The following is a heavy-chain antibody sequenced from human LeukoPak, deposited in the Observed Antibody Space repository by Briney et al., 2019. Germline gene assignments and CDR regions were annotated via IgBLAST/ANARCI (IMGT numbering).Heavy chain of an antibody. Sequence: GGSLRLSCTASGFTFSNYVMHLVRQAPGKGLEVVAGISYDGSNEYYADSVKGRFTISRDNSHITLLLQMNRLSPEHTAVYSCAKDKVGDTTGGSSFDYWGQGTLVTVSS. CDR1: GFTFSNYV. D-gene: IGHD1-26*01. V-gene: IGHV3-30*18. J-gene: IGHJ4*02. CDR3: AKDKVGDTTGGSSFDY. CDR2: ISYDGSNE.